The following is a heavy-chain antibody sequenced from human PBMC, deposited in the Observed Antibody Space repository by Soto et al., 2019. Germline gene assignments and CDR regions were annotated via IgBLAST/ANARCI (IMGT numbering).Heavy chain of an antibody. J-gene: IGHJ5*02. Sequence: SQTLSLTCAISGDSVSSNSVAWNWIRQSPSRGLEWLGRTYYRSKWYNDYAVSVKSRITINADTSKNQFSLRLNSVTPEDTAVYYCARDQFTRNSNNSFDPWGQGILVTVSS. CDR1: GDSVSSNSVA. V-gene: IGHV6-1*01. CDR2: TYYRSKWYN. D-gene: IGHD1-7*01. CDR3: ARDQFTRNSNNSFDP.